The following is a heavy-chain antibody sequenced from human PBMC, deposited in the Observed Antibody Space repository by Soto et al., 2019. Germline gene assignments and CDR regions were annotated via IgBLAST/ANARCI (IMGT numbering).Heavy chain of an antibody. CDR2: IIPIFGTA. V-gene: IGHV1-69*06. CDR1: EDTFRNYA. J-gene: IGHJ2*01. CDR3: ANTKYDSSAYYYWFLGL. D-gene: IGHD3-22*01. Sequence: QVELVQSGAEVKKPGSSVKVSCQASEDTFRNYAISWVRQAPGQGLEWMGGIIPIFGTANYAQKFQGRVTITADTSANTVYLELSSLRSEDTAVYYCANTKYDSSAYYYWFLGLWGRGTLVTVSS.